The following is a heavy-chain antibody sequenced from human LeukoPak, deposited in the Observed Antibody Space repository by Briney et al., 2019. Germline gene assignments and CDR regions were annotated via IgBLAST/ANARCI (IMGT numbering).Heavy chain of an antibody. Sequence: GGSLRLSCAASGFTFSSYGMYWVRQAPGKGLEWVAFIRYDGSNKYYADSVKGRFTVSRDNSKNTLYLQMKSLRAEDTAVYYCAKDGTSYYYIYYWGQGTLVTVSS. J-gene: IGHJ4*02. V-gene: IGHV3-30*02. CDR2: IRYDGSNK. CDR1: GFTFSSYG. CDR3: AKDGTSYYYIYY. D-gene: IGHD2/OR15-2a*01.